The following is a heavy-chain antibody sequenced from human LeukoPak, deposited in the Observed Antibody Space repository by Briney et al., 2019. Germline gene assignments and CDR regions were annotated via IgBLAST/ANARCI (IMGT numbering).Heavy chain of an antibody. J-gene: IGHJ3*02. CDR2: IYYSGST. D-gene: IGHD6-13*01. CDR1: GGSISSYY. V-gene: IGHV4-59*01. Sequence: SETLSLSCTVSGGSISSYYWSWIRQPPGKGLGWIGYIYYSGSTNYNPSLKSRVTISVDTSKNQFSLKLSSVTAADTAVYYCARGGSWPFDAFDIWGQGTMVTVSS. CDR3: ARGGSWPFDAFDI.